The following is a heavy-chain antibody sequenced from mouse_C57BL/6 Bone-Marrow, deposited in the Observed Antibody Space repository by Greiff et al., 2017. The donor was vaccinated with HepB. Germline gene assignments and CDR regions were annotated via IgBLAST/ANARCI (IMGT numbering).Heavy chain of an antibody. CDR1: GYTFTSYW. V-gene: IGHV1-53*01. D-gene: IGHD2-5*01. CDR2: INPSNGGT. J-gene: IGHJ3*01. Sequence: VKLQQPGTELVKPGASVKLSCKASGYTFTSYWMHWVKQRPGQGLEWIGNINPSNGGTNYNEKFKSKATLTVDKSSSTAYMQLSSLTSEDSAVYYCARKGPYYSNPAWFAYWGQGTLVTVSA. CDR3: ARKGPYYSNPAWFAY.